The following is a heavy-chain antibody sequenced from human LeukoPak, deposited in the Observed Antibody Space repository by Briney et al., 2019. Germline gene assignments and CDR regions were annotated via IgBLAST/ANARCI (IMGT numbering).Heavy chain of an antibody. D-gene: IGHD3-9*01. CDR1: GYTLTSYD. J-gene: IGHJ4*02. V-gene: IGHV1-8*01. Sequence: ASVKVSCKASGYTLTSYDINWVRQATGQGLEWMGWMNPNSGNTGYAQKFQGRVTMTRNTSISTAYMELSSLRSEGTAVYYCAGGAGYYNGFDYWGQGTLVTVSS. CDR3: AGGAGYYNGFDY. CDR2: MNPNSGNT.